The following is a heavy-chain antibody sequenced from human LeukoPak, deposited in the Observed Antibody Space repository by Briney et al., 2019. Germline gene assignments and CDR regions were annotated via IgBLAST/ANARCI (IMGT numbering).Heavy chain of an antibody. J-gene: IGHJ4*02. CDR3: AKDMSSSSWYIDY. CDR1: GFTFDDYA. CDR2: ISWNSGSI. Sequence: GRSLRLSCAASGFTFDDYAMHWVRQAPGKGLEWVSGISWNSGSIGYADSVKGRFTISRDNVKNSLYLQMNSLRAEDMALYYCAKDMSSSSWYIDYWGQGTLVTVSS. V-gene: IGHV3-9*03. D-gene: IGHD6-13*01.